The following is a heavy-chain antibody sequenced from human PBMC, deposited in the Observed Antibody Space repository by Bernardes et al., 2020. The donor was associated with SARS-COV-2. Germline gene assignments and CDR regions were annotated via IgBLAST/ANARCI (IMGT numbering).Heavy chain of an antibody. V-gene: IGHV1-2*02. CDR3: ARGDYVWGDLFLFDY. J-gene: IGHJ4*02. Sequence: ASVKVSCKASGYTFTGYYMHWVRQAPGQGLEWMGWINPNSGGTNYAQKFQGRVTMTRDTSISTAYMELSRLRSDDTAVYYCARGDYVWGDLFLFDYWGQGTLVTVSS. CDR1: GYTFTGYY. D-gene: IGHD3-16*01. CDR2: INPNSGGT.